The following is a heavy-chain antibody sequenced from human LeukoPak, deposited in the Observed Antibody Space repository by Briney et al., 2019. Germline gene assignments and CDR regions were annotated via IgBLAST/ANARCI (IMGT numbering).Heavy chain of an antibody. Sequence: GGSLRLSCAASGFTFSRFGMNWVRQAPGKGLEWISYISSSSSAMYYADSVKGRFTISRDNAKNSLYLQMSSLGDEDTGVYYCAQKGGTDHWGQGTLVTVSS. J-gene: IGHJ4*02. CDR3: AQKGGTDH. V-gene: IGHV3-48*02. CDR2: ISSSSSAM. CDR1: GFTFSRFG. D-gene: IGHD2-15*01.